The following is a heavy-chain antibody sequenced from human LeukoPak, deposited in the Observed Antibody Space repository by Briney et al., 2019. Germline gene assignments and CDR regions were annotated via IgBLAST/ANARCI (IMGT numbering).Heavy chain of an antibody. CDR2: MNPNSGNT. J-gene: IGHJ4*02. V-gene: IGHV1-8*01. D-gene: IGHD6-13*01. CDR3: ARGRRGGSSSWYRGGVDY. CDR1: GYTFTSYD. Sequence: GASVKVSCKAAGYTFTSYDINWVRQATGQGLEWMGWMNPNSGNTGYAQKFQGRVTMTRNTSISTAYMELSSLRSEDTAVYYCARGRRGGSSSWYRGGVDYWGQGTLVTVSS.